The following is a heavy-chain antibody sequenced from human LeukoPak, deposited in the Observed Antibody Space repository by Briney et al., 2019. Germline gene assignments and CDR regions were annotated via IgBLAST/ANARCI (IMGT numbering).Heavy chain of an antibody. CDR1: GFTFSSYG. Sequence: GRSLRLSCAASGFTFSSYGMHWVRRAPGKGLEWVAVIWYDGSNKYYADSVKGRFTISRDNSKNTLYLQMNSLRAEDTAVYYCASGITMVRGPTDYYGMDVWGKGTTVTVSS. CDR2: IWYDGSNK. CDR3: ASGITMVRGPTDYYGMDV. J-gene: IGHJ6*04. D-gene: IGHD3-10*01. V-gene: IGHV3-33*01.